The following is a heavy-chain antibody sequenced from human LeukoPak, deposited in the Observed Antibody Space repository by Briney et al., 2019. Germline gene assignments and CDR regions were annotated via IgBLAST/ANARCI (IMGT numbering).Heavy chain of an antibody. V-gene: IGHV4-61*01. CDR2: IYYSGST. D-gene: IGHD4-23*01. Sequence: SETLSLTCTVSGGSVSSGSYYWSWIRQPPGKGLEWIGYIYYSGSTNYNPSLKSRVTISVDTSKNQFSLKLSSVTAADTAVYYCAREPPSVVTSHADDYWGQGTLVTVSS. CDR1: GGSVSSGSYY. J-gene: IGHJ4*02. CDR3: AREPPSVVTSHADDY.